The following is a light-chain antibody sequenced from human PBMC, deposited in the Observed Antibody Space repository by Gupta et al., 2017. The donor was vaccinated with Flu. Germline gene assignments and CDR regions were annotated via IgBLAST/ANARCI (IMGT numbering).Light chain of an antibody. CDR2: SAA. CDR3: QQYETFPIT. CDR1: QGVNNY. J-gene: IGKJ5*01. Sequence: GDNVTITCRASQGVNNYLAWLQQKPGKAPKSLIYSAAILQRGVPSRFSGSGSGTHFTLTISGLQPEDFATYYCQQYETFPITFGQGTRLEIK. V-gene: IGKV1-16*01.